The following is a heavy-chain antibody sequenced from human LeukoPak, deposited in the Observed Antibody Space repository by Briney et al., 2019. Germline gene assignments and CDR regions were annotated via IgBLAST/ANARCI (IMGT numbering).Heavy chain of an antibody. CDR2: IYSDGST. CDR1: GFTVSSSY. Sequence: GGSLRLSCAASGFTVSSSYMCWVRQAPGRGLEWVSEIYSDGSTYCAASVKGRFSISRDNSKNTVYLQMNSLGAEDTAVYYCAKDISSGWPYCFDYWGQGTLVTVSS. D-gene: IGHD6-19*01. CDR3: AKDISSGWPYCFDY. V-gene: IGHV3-53*01. J-gene: IGHJ4*02.